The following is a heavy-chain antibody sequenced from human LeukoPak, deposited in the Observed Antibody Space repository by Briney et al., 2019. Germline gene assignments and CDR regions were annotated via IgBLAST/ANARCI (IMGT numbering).Heavy chain of an antibody. Sequence: PGGSLRLSCAASGFTFSSYSMNWVRQAPGKGLEWVSSISSSSSYIYYADSVKGRFTISRDNAKNSLYLQMNSLRAEDTAVYYCARDIVATIGEDYFDYWGQGILVTVSS. D-gene: IGHD5-12*01. CDR3: ARDIVATIGEDYFDY. CDR1: GFTFSSYS. J-gene: IGHJ4*02. CDR2: ISSSSSYI. V-gene: IGHV3-21*01.